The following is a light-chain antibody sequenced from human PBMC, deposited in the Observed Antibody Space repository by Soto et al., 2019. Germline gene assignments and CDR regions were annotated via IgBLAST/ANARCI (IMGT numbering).Light chain of an antibody. CDR3: QQFNNWPRT. CDR2: GAS. Sequence: IVLTQSPCTLSLSPGEGATLSCRASQSVSSSYLAWYQQKPGQAPRLLIYGASSRATGIPDRFSGSGSGTDFTLTISSLQSEDFAVYYCQQFNNWPRTFGQGTKVDIK. CDR1: QSVSSSY. J-gene: IGKJ1*01. V-gene: IGKV3-20*01.